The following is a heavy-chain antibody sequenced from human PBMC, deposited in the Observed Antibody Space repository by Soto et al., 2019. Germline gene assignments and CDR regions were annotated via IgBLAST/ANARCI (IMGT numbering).Heavy chain of an antibody. CDR1: GGSFSGYY. Sequence: SETLSLTCAVYGGSFSGYYWSWIRQPPGKGLEWIGEINHSGSTNYNPSLKSRVTISVDTSKNQFSLKLSSVTAADTAVYYCARVVVDSEGWFDPWGQGTLVTVSS. V-gene: IGHV4-34*01. CDR2: INHSGST. D-gene: IGHD2-15*01. CDR3: ARVVVDSEGWFDP. J-gene: IGHJ5*02.